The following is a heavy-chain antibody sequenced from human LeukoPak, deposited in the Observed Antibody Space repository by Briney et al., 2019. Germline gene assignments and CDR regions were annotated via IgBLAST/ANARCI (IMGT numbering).Heavy chain of an antibody. CDR3: AREGNYILTGYYYPPASNDAFDI. D-gene: IGHD3-9*01. J-gene: IGHJ3*02. V-gene: IGHV1-2*02. CDR2: INPNSGGT. CDR1: GYTFTGYY. Sequence: GASVKVSCKASGYTFTGYYMHWVRQAPGQGLEWMGWINPNSGGTNYAQKFQGRVTMTRDTSISTAYMELSRLSSDDTAVYYCAREGNYILTGYYYPPASNDAFDIWGQGTMVTVSS.